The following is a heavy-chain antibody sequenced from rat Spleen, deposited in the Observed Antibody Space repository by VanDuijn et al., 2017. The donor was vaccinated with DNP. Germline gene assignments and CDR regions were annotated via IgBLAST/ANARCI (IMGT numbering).Heavy chain of an antibody. CDR2: ISPSGGGT. J-gene: IGHJ2*01. V-gene: IGHV5S13*01. CDR1: GFTFRDHY. CDR3: ARRRYGYGLFDY. D-gene: IGHD1-7*01. Sequence: EVQLVESGGGLVQPGRSLKLSCAASGFTFRDHYMAWVRQIPQKGLEWVTSISPSGGGTYYRDSVKGRFTISRDNAKDTQYLQMDSLRSEDTATYYCARRRYGYGLFDYWGQGVMVTVSS.